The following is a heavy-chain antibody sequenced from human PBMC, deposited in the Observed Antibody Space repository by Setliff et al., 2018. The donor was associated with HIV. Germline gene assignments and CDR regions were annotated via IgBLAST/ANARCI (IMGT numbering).Heavy chain of an antibody. CDR2: IFYTGST. Sequence: SETLSLTCTVSGGSISGHYWSWIRQPPGKGPEWIAYIFYTGSTNYNPSLKSRVTISVDTSKNQFFLKLSSVTAADTAVYYCARDGPLEGSYRYYYYYMDVWGKGTTVTVSS. V-gene: IGHV4-59*11. CDR3: ARDGPLEGSYRYYYYYMDV. D-gene: IGHD3-10*01. J-gene: IGHJ6*03. CDR1: GGSISGHY.